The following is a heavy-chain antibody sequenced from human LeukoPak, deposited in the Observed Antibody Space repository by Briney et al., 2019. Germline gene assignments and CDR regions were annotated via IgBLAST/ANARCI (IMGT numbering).Heavy chain of an antibody. CDR1: GFTFSSYA. CDR2: ISYDGSNK. Sequence: GGSLRLSCAASGFTFSSYAMHWVRQAPGKGLEWVAVISYDGSNKYYADSVKGRFTISRDNFKNTLYLQMNSLRAEDTAVYYCARDSPGYGGTVFDYWGQGTLVTVSS. J-gene: IGHJ4*02. D-gene: IGHD5-12*01. V-gene: IGHV3-30-3*01. CDR3: ARDSPGYGGTVFDY.